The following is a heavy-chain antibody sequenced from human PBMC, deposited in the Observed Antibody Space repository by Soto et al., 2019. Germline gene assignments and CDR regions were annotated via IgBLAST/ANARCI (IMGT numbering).Heavy chain of an antibody. D-gene: IGHD3-9*01. CDR2: TYYSGST. CDR3: ARSRGYFDWLLLGY. Sequence: SETLSLTCTVSGGSISSYYWSWIRQPPGKGLEWIGYTYYSGSTNYNPSLKSRVTISVDTSKNQFSLKLSSVTAADTAVYYCARSRGYFDWLLLGYWGQGTLVTVSS. CDR1: GGSISSYY. V-gene: IGHV4-59*01. J-gene: IGHJ4*02.